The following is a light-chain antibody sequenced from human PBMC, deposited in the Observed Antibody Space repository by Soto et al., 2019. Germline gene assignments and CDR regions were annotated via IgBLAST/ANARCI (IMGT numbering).Light chain of an antibody. V-gene: IGKV3-11*01. CDR3: HQRSNWGT. CDR1: QSVSNY. CDR2: DAS. Sequence: EIVLTQSPATLSLSPGERATLSCRASQSVSNYLAWYQQKPGQAPRLLIYDASNSATGITARFSGSCAATDCTLTIIGLEPEEVAVYYCHQRSNWGTFGQETRVESK. J-gene: IGKJ5*01.